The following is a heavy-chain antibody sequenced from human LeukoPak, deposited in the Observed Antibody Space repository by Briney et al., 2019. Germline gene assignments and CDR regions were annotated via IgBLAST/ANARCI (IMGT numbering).Heavy chain of an antibody. CDR2: ITGGSDYI. D-gene: IGHD1-7*01. Sequence: GGSLRLSCAASEFTFSTYTMNWVRQAPGKGLEWVSSITGGSDYIYYADSVKGRFTISRDNAKNSLFLHMSSLRAEDTAVYYCARGTNYGDYWGQGTLVTVSS. CDR3: ARGTNYGDY. CDR1: EFTFSTYT. J-gene: IGHJ4*02. V-gene: IGHV3-21*01.